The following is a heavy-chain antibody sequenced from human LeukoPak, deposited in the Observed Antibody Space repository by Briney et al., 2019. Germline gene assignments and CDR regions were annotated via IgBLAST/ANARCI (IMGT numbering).Heavy chain of an antibody. CDR2: IYGSGST. D-gene: IGHD5-18*01. J-gene: IGHJ4*02. CDR1: GGSVTTYY. V-gene: IGHV4-4*07. CDR3: AREGDDGYSFGYPISY. Sequence: SETLSLTCTVSGGSVTTYYWSWIRQSAGKGLEWIGRIYGSGSTNYSPSLKSRVTMSLDTSKNQFSLKLSSVTAADTAVYYCAREGDDGYSFGYPISYWGQGSLVTVFS.